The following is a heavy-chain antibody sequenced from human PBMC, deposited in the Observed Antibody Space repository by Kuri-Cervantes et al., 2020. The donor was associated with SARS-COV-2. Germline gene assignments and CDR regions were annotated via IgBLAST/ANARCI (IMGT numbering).Heavy chain of an antibody. CDR1: GFTFSSYS. J-gene: IGHJ3*02. CDR2: ISSSSSYI. Sequence: ETLSLTCAASGFTFSSYSMNWVRQAPGKGLEWVSSISSSSSYIYYADSVKGRFTISRDNSKSTLSLQMNSLRAEDTAVYYCARSGYTYGYYFSAFDIWGQGTMVTVSS. V-gene: IGHV3-21*01. D-gene: IGHD5-18*01. CDR3: ARSGYTYGYYFSAFDI.